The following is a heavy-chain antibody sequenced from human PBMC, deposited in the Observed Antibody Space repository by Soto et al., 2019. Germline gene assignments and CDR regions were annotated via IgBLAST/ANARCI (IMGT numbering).Heavy chain of an antibody. J-gene: IGHJ4*02. D-gene: IGHD6-13*01. CDR1: GFTFSSYG. Sequence: PGGSLRLSCAASGFTFSSYGMHWVRQAPGKGLEWVAVISYDGSNKYYADSVKGRFTISRDNSKNTLYLQMNSLRAEDTAVYYCAKDRSPVIAAADPVDYWGQGILVTVSS. CDR2: ISYDGSNK. CDR3: AKDRSPVIAAADPVDY. V-gene: IGHV3-30*18.